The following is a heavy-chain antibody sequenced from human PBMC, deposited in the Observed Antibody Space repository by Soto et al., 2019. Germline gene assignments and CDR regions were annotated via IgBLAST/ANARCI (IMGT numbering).Heavy chain of an antibody. J-gene: IGHJ4*02. V-gene: IGHV1-69*13. CDR1: GGTFSSYA. D-gene: IGHD3-22*01. Sequence: SLKVSCKASGGTFSSYAISWVRQAPGQGLEWMGGIIPIFGTANYAQKFQGRVTITADESTSTAYMELSSLRSEDTAVYYCARGPHYDSSGYPDYWGQGTLVTVSS. CDR3: ARGPHYDSSGYPDY. CDR2: IIPIFGTA.